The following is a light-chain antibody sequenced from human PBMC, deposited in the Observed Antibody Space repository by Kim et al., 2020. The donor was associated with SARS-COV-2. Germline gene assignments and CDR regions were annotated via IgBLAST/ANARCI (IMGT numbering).Light chain of an antibody. CDR1: SGHSSNA. J-gene: IGLJ3*02. CDR2: LNSDGSH. V-gene: IGLV4-69*01. Sequence: QLVLTQSPSASASLGASVKLTCTVSSGHSSNAVAWHQQQPEKGPRYLMKLNSDGSHSKGDGIPDRFSGSSSGAERYLTISSLQSEDEADYYCQTWGTDSWVFGGGTQLTVL. CDR3: QTWGTDSWV.